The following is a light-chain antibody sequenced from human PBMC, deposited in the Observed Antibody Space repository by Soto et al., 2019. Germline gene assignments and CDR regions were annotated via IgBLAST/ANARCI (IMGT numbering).Light chain of an antibody. CDR1: SSDIGGYNS. Sequence: QSVLTQSPSASGSPGQSVTISCTGTSSDIGGYNSASWYQQHPGKAPKVMIYDVTKRPSGVPDRFSGSKSGNTASLTVSALQAEDEADYYCSSYTDRKTLVFGTGTKVTV. CDR2: DVT. V-gene: IGLV2-8*01. CDR3: SSYTDRKTLV. J-gene: IGLJ1*01.